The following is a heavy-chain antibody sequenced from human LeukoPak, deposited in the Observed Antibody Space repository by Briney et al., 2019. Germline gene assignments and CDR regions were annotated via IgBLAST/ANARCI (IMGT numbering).Heavy chain of an antibody. CDR3: AREGYYDSSGYYTPLDY. D-gene: IGHD3-22*01. Sequence: ASVKVACKASGGTFSSYAISWVRQAPGQGLEWMGGIIPIFGTANYAQKFQGRVTITADESTGTAYMELSSLRSEDTAVYYCAREGYYDSSGYYTPLDYWGQGTLVTVSS. CDR1: GGTFSSYA. J-gene: IGHJ4*02. V-gene: IGHV1-69*13. CDR2: IIPIFGTA.